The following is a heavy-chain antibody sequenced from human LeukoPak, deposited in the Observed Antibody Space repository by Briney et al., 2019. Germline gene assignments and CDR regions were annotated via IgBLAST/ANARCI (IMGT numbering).Heavy chain of an antibody. J-gene: IGHJ3*02. V-gene: IGHV7-4-1*02. CDR2: INTNTGTP. D-gene: IGHD3-3*02. Sequence: LEWMGWINTNTGTPTYAQGFTGRFVFSLDTSVSTAYLQISSLKAEDTAVYYCAESLAAFDIWGQGTMVTVSS. CDR3: AESLAAFDI.